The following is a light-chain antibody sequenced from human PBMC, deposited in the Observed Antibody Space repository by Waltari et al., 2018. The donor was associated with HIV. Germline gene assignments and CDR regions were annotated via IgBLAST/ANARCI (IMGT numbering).Light chain of an antibody. Sequence: SYELTQPPSLSVSPGQTARITCSGDALSMQYGYWYQQKPCQAPVLVIYKDSERSSGIPERFSGSSSGTTVTLTISGAQAEDDAAYFCQSTDRSGSNIIFGGGTKLTVL. V-gene: IGLV3-25*03. J-gene: IGLJ2*01. CDR2: KDS. CDR1: ALSMQY. CDR3: QSTDRSGSNII.